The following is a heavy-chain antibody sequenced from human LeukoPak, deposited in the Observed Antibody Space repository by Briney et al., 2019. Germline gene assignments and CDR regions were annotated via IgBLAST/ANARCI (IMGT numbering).Heavy chain of an antibody. CDR3: AKYGGSGWVIDY. D-gene: IGHD6-19*01. J-gene: IGHJ4*02. Sequence: PSETLSLTCTVSGGSISSYYWTWIRQPPGKGLDWIGYIYYTGATSYNPSLKSRVTISVDTSKKQFSLKLTSVTAADTAVYYCAKYGGSGWVIDYWGQGTLVTVSS. CDR1: GGSISSYY. V-gene: IGHV4-59*08. CDR2: IYYTGAT.